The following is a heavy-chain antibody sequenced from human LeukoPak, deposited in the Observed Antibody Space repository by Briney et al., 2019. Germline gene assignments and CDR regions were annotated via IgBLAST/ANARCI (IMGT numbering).Heavy chain of an antibody. Sequence: SETLSLTCAVYGGSFSGYYWSWIRQPPGKGLEWIGEINHSGSTNYNPSLKSRVTISVDTSKNQFSLKLSSVTAADTAVYYCARVSSGYYYGSGSLRDYYYYMDVWGKGTTVTISS. CDR3: ARVSSGYYYGSGSLRDYYYYMDV. CDR2: INHSGST. J-gene: IGHJ6*03. V-gene: IGHV4-34*01. D-gene: IGHD3-10*01. CDR1: GGSFSGYY.